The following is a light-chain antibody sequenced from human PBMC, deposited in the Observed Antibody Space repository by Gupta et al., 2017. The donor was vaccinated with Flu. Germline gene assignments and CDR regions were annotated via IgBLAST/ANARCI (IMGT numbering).Light chain of an antibody. CDR1: QSWLYSSNNKNY. J-gene: IGKJ4*01. V-gene: IGKV4-1*01. Sequence: SLGERATINCKASQSWLYSSNNKNYIAWYQQKPGQPPKKLIYWASTRESGVPDRFSGRGSGTDFTLTITSLQAEDVAVYYCQQYVETPLTFGGGTKVEIK. CDR3: QQYVETPLT. CDR2: WAS.